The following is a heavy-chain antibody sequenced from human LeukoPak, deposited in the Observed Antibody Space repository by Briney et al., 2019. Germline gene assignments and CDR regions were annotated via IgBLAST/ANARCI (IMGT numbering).Heavy chain of an antibody. CDR2: IYYRGST. CDR1: GGSVSSYY. V-gene: IGHV4-59*08. D-gene: IGHD1-1*01. Sequence: SETLSLTCTVSGGSVSSYYWSWIRQPPGKGLEWIAYIYYRGSTNYNPSLKSRVTISVDTSKNQFSLKLSSVTAADTAVYYCARRTTGTGPFDYWGQGTLVTVSS. CDR3: ARRTTGTGPFDY. J-gene: IGHJ4*02.